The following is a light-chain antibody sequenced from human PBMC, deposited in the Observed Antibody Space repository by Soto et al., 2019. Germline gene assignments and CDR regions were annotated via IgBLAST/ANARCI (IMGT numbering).Light chain of an antibody. J-gene: IGKJ2*01. V-gene: IGKV3-20*01. Sequence: ETVLAQSPGTLSLSPGERATLSCRASQSVSSSYFAWYQQKPGQAPRLLIYGAFSRATGIPDRFSGSGSGTDSTLTITRVEPEDSAVYYCQQYHSLPYTFGQGTKLEIK. CDR1: QSVSSSY. CDR3: QQYHSLPYT. CDR2: GAF.